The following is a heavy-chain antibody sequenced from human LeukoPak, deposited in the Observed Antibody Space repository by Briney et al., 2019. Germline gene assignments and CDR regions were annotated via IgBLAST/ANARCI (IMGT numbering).Heavy chain of an antibody. CDR1: GFSFSSYS. V-gene: IGHV3-48*04. CDR3: AIPPLSGTGSSRPLAEMDV. D-gene: IGHD3-10*01. J-gene: IGHJ6*02. Sequence: QAGGSLRLSCAASGFSFSSYSMNWVRQAPGKGLEWVSYISHTGSTMSYADSVKGRFTISRDNARNSLYLQMNSLRAEDTAVYYCAIPPLSGTGSSRPLAEMDVWGQGTTVTVSS. CDR2: ISHTGSTM.